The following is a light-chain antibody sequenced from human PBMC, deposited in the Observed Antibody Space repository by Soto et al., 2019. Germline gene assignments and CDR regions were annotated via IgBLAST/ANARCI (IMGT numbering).Light chain of an antibody. CDR1: QSISRR. Sequence: DIQMTQSTSTLSPSVGARVTIACRASQSISRRLAWYQLKHGKVPKLLISDASTLERGVPTTFSGSVSGTEGTFTISTLKKDDGSTYFCQQYTDYSRSFGRGTKVDIK. J-gene: IGKJ1*01. CDR2: DAS. CDR3: QQYTDYSRS. V-gene: IGKV1-5*01.